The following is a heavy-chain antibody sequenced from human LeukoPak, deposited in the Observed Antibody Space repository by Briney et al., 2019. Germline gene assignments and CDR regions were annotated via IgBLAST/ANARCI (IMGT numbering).Heavy chain of an antibody. V-gene: IGHV1-18*01. CDR1: GYTFTSYG. D-gene: IGHD3-22*01. J-gene: IGHJ4*02. CDR2: IRAYNGNT. Sequence: ASVKVSCKASGYTFTSYGISWVRQAPGQGLEWMGWIRAYNGNTNYAQKLQGRVTMTTDTSTSTAYMELRSLRSDDTAVYYCARVSAAGPYDSSGYFDYWGQGTLVTVSS. CDR3: ARVSAAGPYDSSGYFDY.